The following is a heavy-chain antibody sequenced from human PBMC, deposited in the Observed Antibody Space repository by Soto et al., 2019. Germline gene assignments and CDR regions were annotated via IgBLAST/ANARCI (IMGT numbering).Heavy chain of an antibody. CDR2: INPNSGGT. Sequence: GASVKVSCKASGYTFTGYYMHWVRQAPGQGLEWMGWINPNSGGTNYAQKFQGRVTMTRDTSISTAYMELSGLRSDDTAVYYCARRGSGWYSSYFDYWGQGTLVTVYS. CDR3: ARRGSGWYSSYFDY. D-gene: IGHD6-19*01. CDR1: GYTFTGYY. V-gene: IGHV1-2*02. J-gene: IGHJ4*02.